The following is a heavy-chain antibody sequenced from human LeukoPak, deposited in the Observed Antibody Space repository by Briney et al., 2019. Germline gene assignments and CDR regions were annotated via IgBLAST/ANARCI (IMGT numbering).Heavy chain of an antibody. Sequence: SETLSLTCTVSGGSLSNYYWSWIRQPPGKGLEWIGYIYYSGTTNYNPSLKSRVTISVDTSNNQFSLKLSSVTAADTAVYYCARETAHYYDTSRGWFDPWGQGTLVTVSS. D-gene: IGHD3-22*01. J-gene: IGHJ5*02. CDR1: GGSLSNYY. CDR3: ARETAHYYDTSRGWFDP. V-gene: IGHV4-59*01. CDR2: IYYSGTT.